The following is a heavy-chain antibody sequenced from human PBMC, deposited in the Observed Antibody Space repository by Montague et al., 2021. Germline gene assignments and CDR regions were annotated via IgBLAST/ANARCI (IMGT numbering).Heavy chain of an antibody. Sequence: SETLSLTCAVYGGSLSGNIWNWIRQPPGRDLEWIGQISHTGSTSYNPSLKSRVTMSVDTSENHVSLRLSSVTAADTAVYYCTRGEVAVTGIDYWGQGALVTVSS. CDR3: TRGEVAVTGIDY. CDR1: GGSLSGNI. D-gene: IGHD6-19*01. V-gene: IGHV4-34*01. CDR2: ISHTGST. J-gene: IGHJ4*02.